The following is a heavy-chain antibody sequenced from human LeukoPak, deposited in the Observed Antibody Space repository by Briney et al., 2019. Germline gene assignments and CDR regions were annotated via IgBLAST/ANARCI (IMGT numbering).Heavy chain of an antibody. CDR2: IIPIFGTA. CDR3: ASPRGLDCSGGSCYWDAFDI. Sequence: SVNVSCKASGGTFSSYAISWVRQAPGPGLEWVGGIIPIFGTANYAQKFQGRVTITADESTSTAYMELSSLRSEDTAVYYCASPRGLDCSGGSCYWDAFDIWGQGTMVTVSS. J-gene: IGHJ3*02. V-gene: IGHV1-69*01. CDR1: GGTFSSYA. D-gene: IGHD2-15*01.